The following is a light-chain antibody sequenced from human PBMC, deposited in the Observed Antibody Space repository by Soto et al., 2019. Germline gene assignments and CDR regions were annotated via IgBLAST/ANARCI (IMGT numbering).Light chain of an antibody. Sequence: QSVLTQPPSVSGAPGQRVTISCTGSSSNIGGDYDVHWYQQLPGTAPKLLIYGNNNRPSGVPDRFSGSKSGTSASLAITGLQAEDEADYYCQSYDSSLSGSVFRTGTKLTVL. CDR1: SSNIGGDYD. CDR2: GNN. CDR3: QSYDSSLSGSV. V-gene: IGLV1-40*01. J-gene: IGLJ1*01.